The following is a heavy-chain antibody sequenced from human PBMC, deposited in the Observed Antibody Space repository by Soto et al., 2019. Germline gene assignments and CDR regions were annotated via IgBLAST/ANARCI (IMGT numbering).Heavy chain of an antibody. V-gene: IGHV1-2*02. Sequence: GASVKVSCKASGYTFTDYYMHWVRQAPGQGLEWMGWINPNSGGTNYAQKFQGRVTMTRDTSITTAYMELSRLRSDDTAVYYCATYGSGSYSHRPFDYWGQGTLVTVSS. J-gene: IGHJ4*02. CDR1: GYTFTDYY. CDR2: INPNSGGT. D-gene: IGHD3-10*01. CDR3: ATYGSGSYSHRPFDY.